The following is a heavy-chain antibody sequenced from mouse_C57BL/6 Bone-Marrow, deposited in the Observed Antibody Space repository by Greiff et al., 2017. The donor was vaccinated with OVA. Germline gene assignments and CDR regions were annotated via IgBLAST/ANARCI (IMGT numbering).Heavy chain of an antibody. CDR2: INPSSGYT. J-gene: IGHJ2*01. Sequence: VQLVESGAELAKPGASVKLSCKASGYTFTSYWMHWVKQRPGQGLEWIGYINPSSGYTKYNQKFKDKATLTADKSSRTAYMQLSSLTYEDSAVYYCAKEGGITTADYWGQGTTLTVSS. CDR1: GYTFTSYW. CDR3: AKEGGITTADY. V-gene: IGHV1-7*01. D-gene: IGHD1-1*01.